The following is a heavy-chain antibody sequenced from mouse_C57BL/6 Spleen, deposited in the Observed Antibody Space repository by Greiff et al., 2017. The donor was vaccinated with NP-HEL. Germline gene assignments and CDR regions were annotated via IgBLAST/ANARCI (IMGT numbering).Heavy chain of an antibody. J-gene: IGHJ3*01. V-gene: IGHV1-39*01. CDR3: GRSDSYYGSRGGFAY. Sequence: VQLQQSGPELVKPGASVKISCKASGYSFTDYNMNWVKQSNGKSLEWIGVINPNSGTTSYNQKFKGKATLTVDQSSSTAYMQLNSLTSDDSAAYYCGRSDSYYGSRGGFAYWGQGTLVTVSA. CDR2: INPNSGTT. CDR1: GYSFTDYN. D-gene: IGHD1-1*01.